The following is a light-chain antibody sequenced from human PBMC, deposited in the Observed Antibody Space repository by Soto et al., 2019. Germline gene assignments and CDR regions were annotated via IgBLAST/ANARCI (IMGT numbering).Light chain of an antibody. Sequence: QSALTQPASVSGSPGQSITISCTGTSSDVGGYNYVSWYQQHPGKAPKLMIYDVSNRPSGVSNRFSGSKSGNTASLTISGLQADDEDAYYCSSYTSSSTYVVFGGGTKVTVL. CDR1: SSDVGGYNY. CDR3: SSYTSSSTYVV. CDR2: DVS. J-gene: IGLJ2*01. V-gene: IGLV2-14*01.